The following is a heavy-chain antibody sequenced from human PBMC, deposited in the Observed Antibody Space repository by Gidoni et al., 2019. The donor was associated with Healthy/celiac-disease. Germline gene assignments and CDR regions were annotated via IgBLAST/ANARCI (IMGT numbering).Heavy chain of an antibody. J-gene: IGHJ5*02. Sequence: EVQLVESGGGLVKPGGPLRLSCAASGFTFSSYSRNWVRQAPGKGLEWVSSISSSSSYIYYADAVKGRFTISRDNAKNSLYLQMNSLRAEDTAVYYCARDWTYGDYDRGWFDPWGQGTLVTVSS. D-gene: IGHD4-17*01. CDR3: ARDWTYGDYDRGWFDP. CDR1: GFTFSSYS. CDR2: ISSSSSYI. V-gene: IGHV3-21*01.